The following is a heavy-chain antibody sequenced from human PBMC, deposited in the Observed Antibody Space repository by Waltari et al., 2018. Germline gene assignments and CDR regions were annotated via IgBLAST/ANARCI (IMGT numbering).Heavy chain of an antibody. CDR3: ARDFNWGWDF. V-gene: IGHV3-7*03. Sequence: EVQLVDYGGGLVQPGGSLRLPCAASGFTFSSNWMSWVRQAPGRGLEWLANIKPDGSQQYYVDSVRGRFSISRDNAKNSLYLQLNSLRAEDTAIYYCARDFNWGWDFWGQGTLVTVSS. CDR1: GFTFSSNW. D-gene: IGHD7-27*01. J-gene: IGHJ4*02. CDR2: IKPDGSQQ.